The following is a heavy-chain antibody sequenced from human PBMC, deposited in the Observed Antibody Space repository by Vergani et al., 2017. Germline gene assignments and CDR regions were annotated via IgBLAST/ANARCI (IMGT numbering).Heavy chain of an antibody. J-gene: IGHJ4*02. Sequence: QVQLVESGGGVVQPGESLRLSCAASGFPFSTYGLQGVRQAAGKGLEWVAFIQKDGIDKFYADSVRGRITNSRDISKNTHYLEMNSLSAEDTALYHCVKDQPVFDEWGRGTLVAVS. CDR1: GFPFSTYG. CDR3: VKDQPVFDE. CDR2: IQKDGIDK. V-gene: IGHV3-30*02.